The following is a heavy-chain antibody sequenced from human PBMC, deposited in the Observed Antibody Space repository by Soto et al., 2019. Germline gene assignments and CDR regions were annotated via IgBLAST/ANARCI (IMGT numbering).Heavy chain of an antibody. CDR3: SGNIIGVITTVGYNYYGMDV. J-gene: IGHJ6*02. CDR1: GYTFTSYA. D-gene: IGHD3-22*01. CDR2: INAGNGNT. V-gene: IGHV1-3*01. Sequence: ASVKVSCKASGYTFTSYAMHWVRQAPGQRLEWMGWINAGNGNTKYSQRFQGRVTITRDTSASTAYMELSSLRSEDTDVYYLSGNIIGVITTVGYNYYGMDVWGQGTRVTVSS.